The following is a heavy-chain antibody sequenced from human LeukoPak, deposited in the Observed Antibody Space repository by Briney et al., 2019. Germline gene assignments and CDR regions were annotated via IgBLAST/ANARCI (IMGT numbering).Heavy chain of an antibody. J-gene: IGHJ3*02. D-gene: IGHD1-14*01. V-gene: IGHV3-7*01. CDR3: VREGRTTSGDDAFDI. Sequence: GGSQRLSCSASGFTLSRHYMSWVRQAPGKGLEWVANIRQDSVYKFFVDSVKGRFSISRDNDKNSLSLQMNSLRAEDTAMYYCVREGRTTSGDDAFDIWGQGTMVTVSS. CDR2: IRQDSVYK. CDR1: GFTLSRHY.